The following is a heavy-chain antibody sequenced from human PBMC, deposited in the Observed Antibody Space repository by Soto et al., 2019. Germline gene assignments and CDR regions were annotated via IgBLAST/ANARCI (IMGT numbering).Heavy chain of an antibody. CDR1: GYTFTSYG. CDR2: ISAYNGNT. CDR3: ARGAHGGNSDYYYGMDV. D-gene: IGHD2-21*02. J-gene: IGHJ6*02. V-gene: IGHV1-18*01. Sequence: QVQLVQSGAEVKKPGASVKVSCKASGYTFTSYGISWVRQAPGQGLEWMGWISAYNGNTNYAHKLQGRVTMTTDTPTSTASMELRSLRSDDTAVYYCARGAHGGNSDYYYGMDVWGQGTTVTVSS.